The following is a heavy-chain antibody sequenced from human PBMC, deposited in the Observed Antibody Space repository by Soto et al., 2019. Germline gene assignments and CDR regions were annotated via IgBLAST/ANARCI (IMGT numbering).Heavy chain of an antibody. CDR1: GFTFSSYA. J-gene: IGHJ4*02. CDR3: AKAPTNYGSGSYYYY. Sequence: EVQLLESGGGLVQPGGSLRLSCAASGFTFSSYALSWPRQAPGKGLEWVSAISGSGGSTYYADSVKGRFTISRDNSKNTLYLQMNSLRAEDTAVYYCAKAPTNYGSGSYYYYWGQGTLVTVSS. V-gene: IGHV3-23*01. D-gene: IGHD3-10*01. CDR2: ISGSGGST.